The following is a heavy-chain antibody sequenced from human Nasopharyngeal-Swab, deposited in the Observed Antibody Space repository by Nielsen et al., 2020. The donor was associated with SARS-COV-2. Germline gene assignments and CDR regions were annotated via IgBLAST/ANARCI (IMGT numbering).Heavy chain of an antibody. D-gene: IGHD3-22*01. V-gene: IGHV1-3*01. Sequence: ASVKVSCKASGYTFTSYAMHWVRQAPGQRVEWMGWINAGNGNTKYSQKFQGRVTITRDTSASTAYMELSSLRSEDTAVYYCARYYREGSGYLYYGMDVWGQGTTVTVSS. CDR2: INAGNGNT. CDR1: GYTFTSYA. J-gene: IGHJ6*02. CDR3: ARYYREGSGYLYYGMDV.